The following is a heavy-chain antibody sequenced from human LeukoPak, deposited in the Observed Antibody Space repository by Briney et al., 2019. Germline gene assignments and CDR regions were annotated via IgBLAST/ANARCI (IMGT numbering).Heavy chain of an antibody. CDR2: INSDGSST. V-gene: IGHV3-74*01. D-gene: IGHD1/OR15-1a*01. CDR3: SSPRITGTVDY. J-gene: IGHJ4*02. Sequence: GGSLRLSCAASEFTFSSYWMHWVRQAPGKGLVWVSRINSDGSSTSYADSVKGRFTISRDNAKNTLYLQMNSLRAEDTAVYYCSSPRITGTVDYWGQGTLVTVSS. CDR1: EFTFSSYW.